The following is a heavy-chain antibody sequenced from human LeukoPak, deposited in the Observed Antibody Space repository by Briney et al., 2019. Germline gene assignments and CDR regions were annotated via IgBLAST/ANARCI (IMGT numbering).Heavy chain of an antibody. Sequence: GGSLRLSCAASGFTFSSYSTNWVRQAPGKGLEWVSYISSSSSTIYYADSVKGRFTISRDNAKNSLYLQMNSLRAEDTAAYYCARDGSLRFLNWFDPWGQGTLVTVSS. CDR2: ISSSSSTI. J-gene: IGHJ5*02. CDR3: ARDGSLRFLNWFDP. D-gene: IGHD3-3*01. V-gene: IGHV3-48*01. CDR1: GFTFSSYS.